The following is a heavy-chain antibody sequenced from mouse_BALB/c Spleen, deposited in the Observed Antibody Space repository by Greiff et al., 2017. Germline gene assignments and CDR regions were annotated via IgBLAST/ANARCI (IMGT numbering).Heavy chain of an antibody. V-gene: IGHV2-9*02. Sequence: VQLQESGPGLVAPSQSLSITCTVSGFSLTSYGVHWVRQPPGKGLEWLGVIWAGGSTNYNSAFMSRLSISKDNSKSQVFLKMNSLQTDDTAMYYCARDKVLLRLYAMDYWGQGTSVTVSS. CDR1: GFSLTSYG. J-gene: IGHJ4*01. CDR2: IWAGGST. D-gene: IGHD1-2*01. CDR3: ARDKVLLRLYAMDY.